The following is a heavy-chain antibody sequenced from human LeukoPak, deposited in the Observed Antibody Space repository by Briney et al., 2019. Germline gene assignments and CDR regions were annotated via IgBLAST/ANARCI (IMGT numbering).Heavy chain of an antibody. CDR1: GDSISSGDYY. CDR2: ISSSGST. D-gene: IGHD3-22*01. Sequence: PSETLSLTCTVSGDSISSGDYYWSWIRQPAGKGLEWIGRISSSGSTNYNPSLKSRVTISVDTSKNQFSLKLSSVSAADTAVYFCARGPYSYDSSGAFDIWGQGTMVTVSS. V-gene: IGHV4-61*02. J-gene: IGHJ3*02. CDR3: ARGPYSYDSSGAFDI.